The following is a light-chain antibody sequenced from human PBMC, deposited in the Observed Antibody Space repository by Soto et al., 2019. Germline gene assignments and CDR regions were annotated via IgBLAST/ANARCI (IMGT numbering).Light chain of an antibody. V-gene: IGLV2-14*01. CDR2: EVS. Sequence: QSVLTQPASVSGSPGQSITISCTGSSSDVGAYNYVSWYQHRPGTAPKLMIFEVSNRPSGVSNRFSGSKSGNTASLTISGLQDDDEADYYCSSYATSTTLDVLFGGGTKLTVL. CDR1: SSDVGAYNY. J-gene: IGLJ2*01. CDR3: SSYATSTTLDVL.